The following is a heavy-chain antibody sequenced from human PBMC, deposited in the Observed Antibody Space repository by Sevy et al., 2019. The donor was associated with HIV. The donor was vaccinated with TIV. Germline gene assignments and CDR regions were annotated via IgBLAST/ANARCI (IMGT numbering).Heavy chain of an antibody. CDR2: TYYRSKWYN. CDR3: ARDTKLGMEYYYYYMDV. CDR1: GDSVSSNSAA. D-gene: IGHD7-27*01. J-gene: IGHJ6*03. V-gene: IGHV6-1*01. Sequence: SQTLSLTCAISGDSVSSNSAAWNWIRQSPSRGLEWLGRTYYRSKWYNDYAVSVKSRITINPDTSKNQFSLQLNSVTPEDTAVYYCARDTKLGMEYYYYYMDVWGKGTTVTVSS.